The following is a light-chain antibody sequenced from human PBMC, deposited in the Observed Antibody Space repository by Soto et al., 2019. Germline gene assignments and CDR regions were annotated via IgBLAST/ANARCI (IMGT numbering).Light chain of an antibody. V-gene: IGLV2-8*01. CDR3: ASLTTTSFV. Sequence: QSVLTQPPSASGSPGQSVAISCTGTSSDVGGYNYVSWYQQHPGKAPKLMIYEVNKRPSGVPDRFSGSKSGNTASLTVSGLQAEDEADYYCASLTTTSFVFGTGTKVTVL. CDR1: SSDVGGYNY. J-gene: IGLJ1*01. CDR2: EVN.